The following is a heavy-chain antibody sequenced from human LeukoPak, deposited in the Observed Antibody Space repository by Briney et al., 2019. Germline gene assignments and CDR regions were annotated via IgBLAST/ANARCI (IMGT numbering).Heavy chain of an antibody. CDR3: VLLWFGELLWSTSDAFDI. Sequence: GGSLRLSCTASGFTFSSYWMHWVRQAPGKGLVWVSRINSDGGSTSYADSVKGRFTISRDNAKNTLYLQMNSLRAEDTAVYYCVLLWFGELLWSTSDAFDIWGQGTMVTVSS. V-gene: IGHV3-74*01. CDR1: GFTFSSYW. D-gene: IGHD3-10*01. CDR2: INSDGGST. J-gene: IGHJ3*02.